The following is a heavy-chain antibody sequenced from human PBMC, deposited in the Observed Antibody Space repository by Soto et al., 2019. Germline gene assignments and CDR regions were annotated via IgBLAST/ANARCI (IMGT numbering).Heavy chain of an antibody. CDR2: INLGGDT. CDR3: ARRREVSPAAISRYYYYYGMDV. Sequence: PSETLSLTCAVYGGSFSGDYWSWIRQPPGKGLEWIGEINLGGDTNYNPSLKSRVTILVDTSKNQLSLKLSSVTAADTAVYYCARRREVSPAAISRYYYYYGMDVWGQGTTVTVS. V-gene: IGHV4-34*01. J-gene: IGHJ6*02. CDR1: GGSFSGDY. D-gene: IGHD2-2*01.